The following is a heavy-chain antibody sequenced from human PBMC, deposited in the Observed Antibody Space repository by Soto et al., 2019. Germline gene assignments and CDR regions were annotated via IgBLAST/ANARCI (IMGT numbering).Heavy chain of an antibody. D-gene: IGHD1-1*01. CDR1: GFTFSSHG. CDR3: VRWGNWKVPDH. Sequence: QVQLVESGGGVVQPGTSLRLSCAASGFTFSSHGMHWVRQAPGKGPEWVAVIWYDGSTKYYVDSVRGRFSISRDNAKNTLYLQMSSLRVDDTAVYHCVRWGNWKVPDHWGQGTLVTVSS. J-gene: IGHJ4*02. CDR2: IWYDGSTK. V-gene: IGHV3-33*01.